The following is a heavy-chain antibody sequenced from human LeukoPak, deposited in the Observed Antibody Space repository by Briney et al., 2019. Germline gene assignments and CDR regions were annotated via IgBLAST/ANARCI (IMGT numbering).Heavy chain of an antibody. Sequence: ASVKVSCNASGYTFTSNYIHWVRHAPGQGLEWMGMIYPRDGSTSYAQKFQGRVTVTRDTSTSTVHMELRGLRSEDAAVYYGARDQEGFDYGGQGTLVTVS. CDR1: GYTFTSNY. J-gene: IGHJ4*02. CDR2: IYPRDGST. CDR3: ARDQEGFDY. V-gene: IGHV1-46*01.